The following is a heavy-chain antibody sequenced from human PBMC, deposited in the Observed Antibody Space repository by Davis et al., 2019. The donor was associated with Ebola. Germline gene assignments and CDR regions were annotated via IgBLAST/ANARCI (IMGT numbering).Heavy chain of an antibody. CDR3: ARVANDFWSGYPYYYYYGMDV. CDR1: GFTFSSYW. CDR2: IWYDGSNN. J-gene: IGHJ6*02. Sequence: GGSLRLSCAASGFTFSSYWMHWVRQAPGKGLEWVAVIWYDGSNNYYADSVKGRFTISRDNSKNTLYLQMNSLRAEDTAVYYCARVANDFWSGYPYYYYYGMDVWGQGTTVTVSS. V-gene: IGHV3-33*08. D-gene: IGHD3-3*01.